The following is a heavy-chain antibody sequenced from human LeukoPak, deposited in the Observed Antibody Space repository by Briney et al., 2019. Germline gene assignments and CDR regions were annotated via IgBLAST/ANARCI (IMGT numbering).Heavy chain of an antibody. CDR1: GFTLSSYA. J-gene: IGHJ4*02. V-gene: IGHV3-30*03. CDR3: ARGHYDVLAASYKWTPDY. Sequence: GGSLRLSCAASGFTLSSYAMHWVRQAPGRGLEWVAVRSFDGSSQYYADSVKGRFTTSRDNAKNSLSLQLNSLRVEDTAVYYCARGHYDVLAASYKWTPDYWGQGTLVTVSS. D-gene: IGHD3-9*01. CDR2: RSFDGSSQ.